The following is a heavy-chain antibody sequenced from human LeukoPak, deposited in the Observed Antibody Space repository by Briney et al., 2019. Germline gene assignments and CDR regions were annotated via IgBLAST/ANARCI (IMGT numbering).Heavy chain of an antibody. J-gene: IGHJ4*02. CDR3: ARDSSGSSPN. V-gene: IGHV3-7*01. Sequence: GGSLRLSCAAPGFTFSSYWMSWVRQAPGKGLEWVANIKQDGSEKYYVDSVKGRFTISRDNAKNSLYLQMNSLRAEDTAVYYCARDSSGSSPNWGQGTLVTVSS. CDR1: GFTFSSYW. D-gene: IGHD1-26*01. CDR2: IKQDGSEK.